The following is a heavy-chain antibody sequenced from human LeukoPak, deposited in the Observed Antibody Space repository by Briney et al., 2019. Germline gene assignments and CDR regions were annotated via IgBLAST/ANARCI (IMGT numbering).Heavy chain of an antibody. Sequence: EGSLRLSCAASGFSFSNYEMNWVRRAPGQGLEWISYITASSTTIYYADSVKGRFTISRDNAKNSLYLQMNGLRGEDTAVYYCAKGPGARCHFNWFDPWGQGTLVTVSS. V-gene: IGHV3-48*03. CDR1: GFSFSNYE. CDR3: AKGPGARCHFNWFDP. CDR2: ITASSTTI. D-gene: IGHD4-17*01. J-gene: IGHJ5*02.